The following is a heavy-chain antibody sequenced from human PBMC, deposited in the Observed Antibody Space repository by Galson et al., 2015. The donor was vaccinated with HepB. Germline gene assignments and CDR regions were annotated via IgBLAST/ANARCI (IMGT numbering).Heavy chain of an antibody. D-gene: IGHD3-3*02. V-gene: IGHV4-59*08. CDR3: ARQRHLAFDI. J-gene: IGHJ3*02. Sequence: ETLSLTCTVSGGSISSYYWSWIRQPPGKGLEWIGYIYYSGSTNYNPSLKSRVTISVDTSKNQFSLKLSSVTAADTAVYYCARQRHLAFDIWGQGTMVTVSS. CDR2: IYYSGST. CDR1: GGSISSYY.